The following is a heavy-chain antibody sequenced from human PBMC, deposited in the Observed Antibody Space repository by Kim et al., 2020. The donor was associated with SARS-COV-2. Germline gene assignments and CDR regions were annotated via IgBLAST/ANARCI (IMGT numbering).Heavy chain of an antibody. CDR3: AKDNVDTAMVIHVYGMDV. V-gene: IGHV3-30*02. Sequence: KGRFTISRDNSKNTLYLQMNSLRAEDTAVYYCAKDNVDTAMVIHVYGMDVWGQGTTVTVSS. D-gene: IGHD5-18*01. J-gene: IGHJ6*02.